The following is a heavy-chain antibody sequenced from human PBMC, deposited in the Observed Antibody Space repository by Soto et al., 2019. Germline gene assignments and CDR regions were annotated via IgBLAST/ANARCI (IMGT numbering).Heavy chain of an antibody. CDR1: GDSVSRDGFS. J-gene: IGHJ4*01. Sequence: QVQLQESGSGLVRPSQTLVLTCTVSGDSVSRDGFSWSWLRQPPGKGLEWIGYIYHSGATYYNPSLKSRVTTSVDKSKNQFSLRLASVTAADTAVHYCAREMSYYFDSWGHGTLVTVSS. CDR3: AREMSYYFDS. CDR2: IYHSGAT. V-gene: IGHV4-30-2*01.